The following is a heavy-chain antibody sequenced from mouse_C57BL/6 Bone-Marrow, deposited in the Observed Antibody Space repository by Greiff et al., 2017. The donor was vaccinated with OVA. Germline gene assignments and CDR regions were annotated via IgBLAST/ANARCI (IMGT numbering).Heavy chain of an antibody. D-gene: IGHD1-1*01. CDR3: ARRPYYYGSSRGYFDY. CDR2: ISSGSSTI. J-gene: IGHJ2*01. CDR1: GFTFSDYG. Sequence: EVQLVESGGGLVKPGGSLKLSCAASGFTFSDYGMHWVRQAPEKGLEWVAYISSGSSTIYYADTVKGRFTISRDNAKNTLFLQMTSLRSEDTAMYYCARRPYYYGSSRGYFDYWGQGTTLTVSS. V-gene: IGHV5-17*01.